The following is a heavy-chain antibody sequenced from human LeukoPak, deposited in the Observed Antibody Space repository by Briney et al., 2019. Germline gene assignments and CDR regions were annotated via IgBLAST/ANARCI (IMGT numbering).Heavy chain of an antibody. CDR1: GGTFSSYA. J-gene: IGHJ6*03. CDR2: IIPIFGTA. CDR3: ARRERGGCYPCPPDDYYYYMGV. V-gene: IGHV1-69*01. D-gene: IGHD2-2*01. Sequence: SVKVSCKASGGTFSSYAISWVRQAPGQGLEWMGGIIPIFGTANYAQKFQGRVTITADESTSTAYMELSSLRSEDTAVYYCARRERGGCYPCPPDDYYYYMGVWGKGTTVTVSS.